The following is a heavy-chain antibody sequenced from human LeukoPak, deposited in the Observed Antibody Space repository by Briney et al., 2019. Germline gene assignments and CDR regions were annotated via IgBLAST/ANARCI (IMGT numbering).Heavy chain of an antibody. CDR3: ARYSNYDRWFDP. Sequence: SETLSLTCTVSGGSISSGGYYWSWIRQHPGKGLEWIGYIYYSGSTYYNPSLKSRVTISVDTSKNQFSLKLSSVTAADTAVYYCARYSNYDRWFDPWGQGTLVTVSS. CDR1: GGSISSGGYY. V-gene: IGHV4-31*03. D-gene: IGHD4-11*01. CDR2: IYYSGST. J-gene: IGHJ5*02.